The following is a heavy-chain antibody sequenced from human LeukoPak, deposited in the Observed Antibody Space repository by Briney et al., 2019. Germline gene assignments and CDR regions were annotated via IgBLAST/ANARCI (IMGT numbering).Heavy chain of an antibody. CDR2: IYHSGST. Sequence: SETLSLTCAVSGGSISSGGYSWSWIRQPPGKGLEWIGYIYHSGSTYCNPSLKSRVTISVDRSKNQFSLKLSSVTAADTAVYYCARGAILTGYYLDYWGQGTLVTVSS. J-gene: IGHJ4*02. D-gene: IGHD3-9*01. CDR3: ARGAILTGYYLDY. V-gene: IGHV4-30-2*01. CDR1: GGSISSGGYS.